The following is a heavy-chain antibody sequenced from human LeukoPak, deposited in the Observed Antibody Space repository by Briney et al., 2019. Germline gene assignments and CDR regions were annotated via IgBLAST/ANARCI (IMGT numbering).Heavy chain of an antibody. Sequence: PSETLSLTCTVSGYSLRNGYHWAWIRQPPGKGLEWIGYIYYSGSTNYNPSLKSRVTISVDTSKNQFSLKLRSVTAADTAVYCCARSLENIGYCSGGSCYSPWFDPWGQGTLVTVSS. CDR1: GYSLRNGYH. V-gene: IGHV4-38-2*02. CDR3: ARSLENIGYCSGGSCYSPWFDP. CDR2: IYYSGST. J-gene: IGHJ5*02. D-gene: IGHD2-15*01.